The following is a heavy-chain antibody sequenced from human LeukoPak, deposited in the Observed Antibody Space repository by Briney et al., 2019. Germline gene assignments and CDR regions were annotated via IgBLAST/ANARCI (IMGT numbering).Heavy chain of an antibody. V-gene: IGHV4-61*01. CDR1: GGSVSSVSYY. D-gene: IGHD4-17*01. CDR2: IYYSGST. CDR3: ARVYGDYAEDWFDP. J-gene: IGHJ5*02. Sequence: SETLSLTCTVSGGSVSSVSYYWSWIRQPPGKGLEWIGYIYYSGSTNYNPSLKSRVTISVDTSKNQFSLKLSSVTAADTAVYYCARVYGDYAEDWFDPWGQGTLVTVSS.